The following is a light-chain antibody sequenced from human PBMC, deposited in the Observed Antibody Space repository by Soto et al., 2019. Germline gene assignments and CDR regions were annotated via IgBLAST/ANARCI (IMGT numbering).Light chain of an antibody. J-gene: IGKJ4*01. CDR3: KQPYSYPLT. V-gene: IGKV1-9*01. CDR2: AAS. Sequence: DIQLTQSPSFLSASVGARVTITSRPSQGISRYLSWYQQKPGKAPKILIYAASTLQTGVPSRFSGSGSGTDFTLTISSLQTEDFATYYCKQPYSYPLTFGGGTKVDIK. CDR1: QGISRY.